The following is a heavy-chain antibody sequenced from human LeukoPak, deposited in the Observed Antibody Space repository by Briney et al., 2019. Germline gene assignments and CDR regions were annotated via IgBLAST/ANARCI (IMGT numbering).Heavy chain of an antibody. CDR2: IYTSGST. CDR1: GGSISSGSYY. Sequence: SQTLSLTCTVSGGSISSGSYYWSWIRQPAGKGLEWIGRIYTSGSTNYNPSLKSRVTISVDTSKNQFSLKLSSVTAADTAVYYCARAGYYDSSGYAFDIWGQGTMVTVYS. CDR3: ARAGYYDSSGYAFDI. J-gene: IGHJ3*02. V-gene: IGHV4-61*02. D-gene: IGHD3-22*01.